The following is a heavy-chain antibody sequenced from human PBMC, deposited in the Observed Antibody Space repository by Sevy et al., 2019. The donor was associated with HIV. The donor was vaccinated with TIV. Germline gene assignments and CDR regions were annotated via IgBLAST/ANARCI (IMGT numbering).Heavy chain of an antibody. V-gene: IGHV4-39*01. Sequence: SETLSLTCTVSGGSISSSSYYWGWIRQPPGKGLEWIGSIYYSGTTYYKPSLKSQITISVDTSKNQFSLKLGSVTAADTAVYYCARLAYDFWSGLPPYYFDYWGLGTLVTVSS. CDR2: IYYSGTT. J-gene: IGHJ4*02. CDR1: GGSISSSSYY. D-gene: IGHD3-3*01. CDR3: ARLAYDFWSGLPPYYFDY.